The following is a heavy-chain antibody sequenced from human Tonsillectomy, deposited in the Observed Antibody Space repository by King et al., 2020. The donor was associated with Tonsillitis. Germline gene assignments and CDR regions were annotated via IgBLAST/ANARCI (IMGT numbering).Heavy chain of an antibody. Sequence: VQLVESGGGLVQPGGSLRLSCAASGFTVSSNYMSWVRQAPGKGLEWVSIIYSGGSTYYADPVKGRFTISRDNSKNTLYLQMNSMRAEDTAVYYCAVGVTGTTGGFWMPFDYWGQGTLVTVSS. D-gene: IGHD1-20*01. CDR2: IYSGGST. V-gene: IGHV3-66*01. J-gene: IGHJ4*02. CDR1: GFTVSSNY. CDR3: AVGVTGTTGGFWMPFDY.